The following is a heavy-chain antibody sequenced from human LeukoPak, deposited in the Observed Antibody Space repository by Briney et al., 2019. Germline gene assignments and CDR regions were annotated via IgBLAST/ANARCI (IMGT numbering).Heavy chain of an antibody. D-gene: IGHD3-22*01. Sequence: SETLSLTCTISGGSISTYYWNWIRQPPGKGLEWIGYIYYSGSTNYNPSLKSRVTISVDTSKNQFSLKLSSVTAADTAVYYCARHGYYYDSSGYYHDAFDIWGQGTMVTVSS. V-gene: IGHV4-59*08. CDR2: IYYSGST. J-gene: IGHJ3*02. CDR1: GGSISTYY. CDR3: ARHGYYYDSSGYYHDAFDI.